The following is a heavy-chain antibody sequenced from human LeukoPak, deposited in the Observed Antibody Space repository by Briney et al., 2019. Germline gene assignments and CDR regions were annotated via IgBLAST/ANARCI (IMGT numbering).Heavy chain of an antibody. V-gene: IGHV1-18*01. CDR1: GYTFTNYA. CDR3: ARGKGGRDY. J-gene: IGHJ4*02. CDR2: ISTYNGET. D-gene: IGHD3-16*01. Sequence: GASVTVSLKASGYTFTNYAITWVRQAPGQGFEWMGWISTYNGETAYAQKLQGRVTMTTDTSTTTAYMELRSLRSDDTAVYYCARGKGGRDYWGQGTLVTVSS.